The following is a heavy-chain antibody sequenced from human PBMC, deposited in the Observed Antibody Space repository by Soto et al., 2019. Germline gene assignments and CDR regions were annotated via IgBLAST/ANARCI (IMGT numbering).Heavy chain of an antibody. CDR1: GYTFTSYG. V-gene: IGHV1-18*01. Sequence: ASVKVSCKASGYTFTSYGISWVRQAPGQGLEWMGWISAYNGNTNYAQKLQGRVTMTTDTSTSTAYMELRSLRSDDTAVYYCARGRRFLEWNTRGYYYYYMDVWGKGTTVTVSS. D-gene: IGHD3-3*01. CDR2: ISAYNGNT. J-gene: IGHJ6*03. CDR3: ARGRRFLEWNTRGYYYYYMDV.